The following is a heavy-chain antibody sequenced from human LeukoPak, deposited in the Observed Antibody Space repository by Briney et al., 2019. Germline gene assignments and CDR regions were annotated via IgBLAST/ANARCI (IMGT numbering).Heavy chain of an antibody. V-gene: IGHV4-59*01. CDR3: ARGMHDYGDYALPN. J-gene: IGHJ4*02. Sequence: PSETLSLTCTVSGGSISSYYWSWIRQPPGKGLEWIGHIYYSGSTNYNPSLKSRVTISVDTSKNQFSLKLSSVTAADTAVYYCARGMHDYGDYALPNWGQGTLVTVSS. D-gene: IGHD4-17*01. CDR1: GGSISSYY. CDR2: IYYSGST.